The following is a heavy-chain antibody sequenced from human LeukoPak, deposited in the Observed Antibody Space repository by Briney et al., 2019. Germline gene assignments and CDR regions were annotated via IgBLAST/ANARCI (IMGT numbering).Heavy chain of an antibody. D-gene: IGHD6-6*01. Sequence: GGSLRLSCAASGFTFSDYYTSWTRQAPGKGLEWVSYISSCGSTIYYADSVKGRFTISRDNAKNSLYLQMNSLRAEDTAVYYCARGDSSSFGYWGQGTLVTVSS. J-gene: IGHJ4*02. CDR1: GFTFSDYY. CDR2: ISSCGSTI. CDR3: ARGDSSSFGY. V-gene: IGHV3-11*04.